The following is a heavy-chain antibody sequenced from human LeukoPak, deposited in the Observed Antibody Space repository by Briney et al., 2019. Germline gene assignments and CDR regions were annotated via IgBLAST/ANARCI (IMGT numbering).Heavy chain of an antibody. D-gene: IGHD3-9*01. J-gene: IGHJ4*02. V-gene: IGHV3-23*01. CDR3: AKEARYFDWLGRGDY. CDR1: GFTFSSAG. CDR2: ISGSGGST. Sequence: GGSLRLSCAASGFTFSSAGMHWVRQAPGKGLEWVSAISGSGGSTYYADSVKGRFTISRDNSKNTLYLQMNSLRAEDTAVYYCAKEARYFDWLGRGDYWGQGTLVTVSS.